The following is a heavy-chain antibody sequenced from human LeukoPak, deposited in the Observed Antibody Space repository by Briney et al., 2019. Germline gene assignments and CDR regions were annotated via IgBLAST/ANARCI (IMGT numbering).Heavy chain of an antibody. D-gene: IGHD2-8*01. CDR1: GFSLSSYA. J-gene: IGHJ4*02. Sequence: PGGSLRLSCAASGFSLSSYAMSWVRQAPGKGLEWVSATSSSDSGTYYADSVKGRFTISRDNAKNSLYLQMNSLRAEDTAVYYCARALRIGYCTNWGQGTLVTVSS. CDR2: TSSSDSGT. CDR3: ARALRIGYCTN. V-gene: IGHV3-21*01.